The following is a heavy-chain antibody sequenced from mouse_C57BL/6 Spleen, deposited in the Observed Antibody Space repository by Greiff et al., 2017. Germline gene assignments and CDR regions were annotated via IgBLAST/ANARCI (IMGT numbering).Heavy chain of an antibody. Sequence: EVQLVESGGDLVKPGGSLKLSCAASGFTFSSYGMSWVRQTPDKRLEWVATISSGGSYTYYPDSVKGRFTISRDNAKNTLYLQMSSLKSEDTAMYYCARHYYGSSYETWFAYWGQGTLVTVSA. V-gene: IGHV5-6*01. CDR1: GFTFSSYG. CDR2: ISSGGSYT. D-gene: IGHD1-1*01. CDR3: ARHYYGSSYETWFAY. J-gene: IGHJ3*01.